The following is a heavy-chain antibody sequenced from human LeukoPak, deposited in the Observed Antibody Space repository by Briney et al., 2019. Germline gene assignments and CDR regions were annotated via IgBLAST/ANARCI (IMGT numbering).Heavy chain of an antibody. V-gene: IGHV3-30*18. CDR1: GFTFSSYG. CDR3: AKWVRGITGTYGSY. CDR2: ISYDGSNK. J-gene: IGHJ4*02. D-gene: IGHD1-20*01. Sequence: GGSLRLSCAASGFTFSSYGMHWVRQAPGKGLEWVAVISYDGSNKYYADSVKGRFTISRDNSKNTLYLQMNSLRAEDTAVYYCAKWVRGITGTYGSYWGQGTLVTVSS.